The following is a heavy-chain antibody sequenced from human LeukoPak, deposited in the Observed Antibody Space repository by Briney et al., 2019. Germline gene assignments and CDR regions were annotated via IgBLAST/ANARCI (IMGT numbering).Heavy chain of an antibody. J-gene: IGHJ4*02. V-gene: IGHV3-23*01. CDR3: AKVYSSSWYFDY. CDR1: GFTFSSYA. Sequence: PGGSLRLSCAASGFTFSSYAMSWVRQAPGKGLEWVSAISGSGGRTYYADSVKGRFTISRDNSKNTLYLQMNSLRAEDTAVYYCAKVYSSSWYFDYWGQGTLVTVSS. CDR2: ISGSGGRT. D-gene: IGHD6-13*01.